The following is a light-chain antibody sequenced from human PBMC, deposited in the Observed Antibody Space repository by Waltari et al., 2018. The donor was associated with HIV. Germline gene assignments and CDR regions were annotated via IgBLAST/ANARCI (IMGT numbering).Light chain of an antibody. CDR2: NFF. Sequence: DFVMTQSPLPPPVPLGHPPPIPCVSSQSLIYSDGNTFVHCFQQTPAHSHRRLFYNFFNRDSEVPDRDSGSGSGTDFTLKISRVEAEDVGVYYYMRGTYWHPGYTFGQGTKLEMK. CDR1: QSLIYSDGNTF. V-gene: IGKV2-30*01. CDR3: MRGTYWHPGYT. J-gene: IGKJ2*01.